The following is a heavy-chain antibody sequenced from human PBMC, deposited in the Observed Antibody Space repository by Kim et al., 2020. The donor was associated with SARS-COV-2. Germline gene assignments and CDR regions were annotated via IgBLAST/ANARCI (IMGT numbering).Heavy chain of an antibody. Sequence: ASVKVSCKASGYTFTSYYMHWVRQAPGQGLEWMGIINPSGGSTSYAQKFQGRVTMTRDTSTSTVYMELSSLRSEDTAVYYCARSVDTAMVGYSYYYYGMDVWGQGTTVTVSS. J-gene: IGHJ6*02. V-gene: IGHV1-46*01. CDR1: GYTFTSYY. CDR2: INPSGGST. D-gene: IGHD5-18*01. CDR3: ARSVDTAMVGYSYYYYGMDV.